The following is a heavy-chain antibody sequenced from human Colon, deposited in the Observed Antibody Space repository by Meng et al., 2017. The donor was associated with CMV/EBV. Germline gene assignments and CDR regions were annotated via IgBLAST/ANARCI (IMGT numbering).Heavy chain of an antibody. CDR2: IYYSGST. V-gene: IGHV4-39*07. J-gene: IGHJ4*02. Sequence: SETLSLTCTVSGGSISSSSDYWGWIRQPPGKGLEWIGSIYYSGSTYYNPSLKSRVTISVDTSKNQFSLKLSSVTAADPAVYYCARDRGGYSLGVDYWGQGTLVTVSS. D-gene: IGHD3-10*01. CDR3: ARDRGGYSLGVDY. CDR1: GGSISSSSDY.